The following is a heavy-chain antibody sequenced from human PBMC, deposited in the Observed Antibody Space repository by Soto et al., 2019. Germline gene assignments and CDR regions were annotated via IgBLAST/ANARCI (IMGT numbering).Heavy chain of an antibody. CDR3: ANNKLEYPPYYYYGMDV. D-gene: IGHD1-1*01. CDR1: GFTFSSYS. CDR2: ISSGGGSTI. Sequence: PGGSLRLSCVASGFTFSSYSMNWVRQAPGKGLEWLSYISSGGGSTIYNADSVKGRFTISRDNAKNSLYLQMNSLRVEDTAVYYCANNKLEYPPYYYYGMDVWGQGTTVTVSS. V-gene: IGHV3-48*01. J-gene: IGHJ6*02.